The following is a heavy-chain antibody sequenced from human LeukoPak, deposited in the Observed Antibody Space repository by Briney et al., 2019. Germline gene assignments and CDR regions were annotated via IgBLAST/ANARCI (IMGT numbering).Heavy chain of an antibody. CDR1: GFTVSSNY. J-gene: IGHJ5*02. CDR3: ARGNSGSYPNWFDP. CDR2: IYSGGST. V-gene: IGHV3-66*02. Sequence: GGSLRLSCAASGFTVSSNYMSWVRQAPGKGLEWVSVIYSGGSTYYADSVKGRFTISRDNSKNTLYLQMNSLGAEDTAVYYCARGNSGSYPNWFDPWGQGTLVTVSS. D-gene: IGHD1-26*01.